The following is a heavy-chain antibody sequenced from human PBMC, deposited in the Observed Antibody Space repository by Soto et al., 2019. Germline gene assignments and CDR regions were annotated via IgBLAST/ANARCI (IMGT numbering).Heavy chain of an antibody. V-gene: IGHV1-69*13. CDR2: IIPIFGTA. D-gene: IGHD6-6*01. CDR3: ARDSSSPAINYYYYGMDV. J-gene: IGHJ6*02. CDR1: GGTFSSYA. Sequence: ASVKVSCRAYGGTFSSYAISRVRQAPGQGLEWMGGIIPIFGTANYAQKFQGRVTITADESTSTAYMELSSLRSEDTAVYYCARDSSSPAINYYYYGMDVWGQGTTVTVSS.